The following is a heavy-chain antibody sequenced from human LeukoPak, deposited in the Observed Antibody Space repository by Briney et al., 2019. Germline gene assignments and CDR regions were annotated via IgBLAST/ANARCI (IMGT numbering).Heavy chain of an antibody. CDR3: ARGCIADYGWNDY. V-gene: IGHV1-8*01. Sequence: ASVKVSCKASGYTFTSYDINWVRQATGQGLEWMGWMNPNSGNTGYAQKFQGRVTMARNTSISTAYMELSSLRSEDTAVYYCARGCIADYGWNDYWGQGTLVTVSS. D-gene: IGHD4-17*01. CDR2: MNPNSGNT. CDR1: GYTFTSYD. J-gene: IGHJ4*02.